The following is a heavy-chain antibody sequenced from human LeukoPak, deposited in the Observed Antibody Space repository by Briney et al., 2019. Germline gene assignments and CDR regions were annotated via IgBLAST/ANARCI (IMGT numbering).Heavy chain of an antibody. CDR3: ASDGSYYFDSYGYYPDY. D-gene: IGHD3-22*01. J-gene: IGHJ4*02. CDR2: INTDGRST. Sequence: GGSLRLSCTASGFTFSSYWVHWVRQAPGKGLVWVSRINTDGRSTNYADSVKGRFTISRDNAKNTLYLQMNSLRAEDTAVYYCASDGSYYFDSYGYYPDYWGQGTLVTVSS. V-gene: IGHV3-74*01. CDR1: GFTFSSYW.